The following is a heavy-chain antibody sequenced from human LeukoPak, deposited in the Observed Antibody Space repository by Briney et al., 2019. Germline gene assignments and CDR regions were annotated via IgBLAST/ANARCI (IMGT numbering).Heavy chain of an antibody. V-gene: IGHV3-53*01. Sequence: GGDLRLSCGASGFTVSSNYMSWVRQAPGKGLEGVSVIYSGGSTYYADSVKGRFTISRDSSKNTLYVRMYCLRAEDTAVYYCARDQEAFYIWGQGTMVTVSS. J-gene: IGHJ3*02. CDR3: ARDQEAFYI. CDR2: IYSGGST. CDR1: GFTVSSNY.